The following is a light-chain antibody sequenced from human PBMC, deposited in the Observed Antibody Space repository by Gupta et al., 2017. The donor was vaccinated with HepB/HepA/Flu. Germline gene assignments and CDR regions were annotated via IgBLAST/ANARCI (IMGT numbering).Light chain of an antibody. CDR2: GKN. CDR3: DSRDSSGRHVI. Sequence: SSELRQAPAVSVASGQTVRLSCQGDSLRSYYASWYQQRPGQAPILVIYGKNNRPSGIPDRFSGSSSGNTASLTITGAQAEDEADYYCDSRDSSGRHVIFGGGSKLTVL. CDR1: SLRSYY. V-gene: IGLV3-19*01. J-gene: IGLJ2*01.